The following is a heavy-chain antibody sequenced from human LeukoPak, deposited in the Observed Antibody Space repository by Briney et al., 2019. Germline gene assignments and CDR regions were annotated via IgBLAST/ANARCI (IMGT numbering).Heavy chain of an antibody. D-gene: IGHD4-17*01. CDR3: ARSLNDYGDFDY. CDR2: IDWYDDK. CDR1: GFSPSTRGMC. Sequence: EWGPALVKPPQTLTLTCTFSGFSPSTRGMCVGWIRQPPGKALDWLALIDWYDDKYYSTSLKTRITISKDTSKNQVVLTMTNMDPVDTATYYCARSLNDYGDFDYWGQGTLVTVSS. J-gene: IGHJ4*02. V-gene: IGHV2-70*01.